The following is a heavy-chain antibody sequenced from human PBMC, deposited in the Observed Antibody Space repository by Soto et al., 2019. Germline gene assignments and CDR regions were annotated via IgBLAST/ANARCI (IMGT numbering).Heavy chain of an antibody. D-gene: IGHD2-2*02. Sequence: QVQLVESGGGVVQPGRSLRLSCAASGFTFSHYGMHWVRQAPGKGLEWVAVISFGGSSNSYAGSVKGRFTISRDNSKDTLYLQMNSLRAEDTAVYFCARGLLYRGEAFEIWGQGTMVTVSS. CDR3: ARGLLYRGEAFEI. CDR1: GFTFSHYG. CDR2: ISFGGSSN. J-gene: IGHJ3*02. V-gene: IGHV3-30*03.